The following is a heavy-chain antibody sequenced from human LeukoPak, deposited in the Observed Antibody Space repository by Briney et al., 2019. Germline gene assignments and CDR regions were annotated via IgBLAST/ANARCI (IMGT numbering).Heavy chain of an antibody. CDR1: GFTFSSYG. J-gene: IGHJ6*03. D-gene: IGHD3-10*01. V-gene: IGHV3-7*01. CDR2: IKQDGSEK. CDR3: ARGSYGSGSYYLLRYYYYYMDV. Sequence: GGSLRLSCAASGFTFSSYGMHWVRQAPGKGLEWVANIKQDGSEKYYVDSVKGRFTISRDNAKNSLYLQMNSLRAEDTAVYYCARGSYGSGSYYLLRYYYYYMDVWGKGTTVTVSS.